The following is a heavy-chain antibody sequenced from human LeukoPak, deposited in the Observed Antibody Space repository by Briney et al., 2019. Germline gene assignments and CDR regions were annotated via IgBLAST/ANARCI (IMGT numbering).Heavy chain of an antibody. D-gene: IGHD4-17*01. CDR3: AKDLDSWGTTAATGGAFDI. J-gene: IGHJ3*02. V-gene: IGHV3-30*18. CDR1: GFTFSSYG. Sequence: PGGSLRLSCAASGFTFSSYGMHWVRQAPGKGLEWVAVISYDGSNKYYADSVKGRFTISRDNSKNTLYLQMNSLRAEDTAVYYCAKDLDSWGTTAATGGAFDIWGQGTMVTVSS. CDR2: ISYDGSNK.